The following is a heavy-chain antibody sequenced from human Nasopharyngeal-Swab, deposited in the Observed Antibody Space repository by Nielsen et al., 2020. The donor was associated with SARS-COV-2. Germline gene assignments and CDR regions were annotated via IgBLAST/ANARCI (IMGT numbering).Heavy chain of an antibody. Sequence: SCAASGFTFSSYGMHWVRQAPGKGLEWVAVIWYDGSNKYYADSVKGRFTISRDNSKNTLYLQMNSLRAEDTAVYYCAKGGITMIGRGMDVWGQGTTVTVSS. V-gene: IGHV3-33*06. CDR3: AKGGITMIGRGMDV. J-gene: IGHJ6*02. CDR1: GFTFSSYG. CDR2: IWYDGSNK. D-gene: IGHD3-22*01.